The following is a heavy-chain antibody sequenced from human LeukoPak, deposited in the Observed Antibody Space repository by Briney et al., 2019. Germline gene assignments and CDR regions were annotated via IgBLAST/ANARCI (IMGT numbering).Heavy chain of an antibody. Sequence: GASVKVSCKASGGTFSSYAISWVRQAPGQGLEWMGGIIPIFGTANYAQKFQGRVTITADESTSTAYMELSSLRSGDTAVYYCARDPQYCSSTSCPWHYYYGMDVWGQGTTVTVSS. D-gene: IGHD2-2*01. CDR3: ARDPQYCSSTSCPWHYYYGMDV. CDR2: IIPIFGTA. J-gene: IGHJ6*02. V-gene: IGHV1-69*13. CDR1: GGTFSSYA.